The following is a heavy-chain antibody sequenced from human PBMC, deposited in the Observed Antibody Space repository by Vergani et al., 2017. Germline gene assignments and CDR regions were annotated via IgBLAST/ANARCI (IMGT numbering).Heavy chain of an antibody. J-gene: IGHJ5*02. V-gene: IGHV3-48*04. D-gene: IGHD5-18*01. CDR3: ARYSYAQGDP. CDR1: GFTFSSYS. Sequence: EVQLVESGGGLVQPGGSLRLSCAASGFTFSSYSMNWVRQAPGKGLEWVSYISSSSSTRYYADSVKGRFTISREHAKNSLYMQMNSLSAEDTAVYYCARYSYAQGDPWGQGTLVTVSS. CDR2: ISSSSSTR.